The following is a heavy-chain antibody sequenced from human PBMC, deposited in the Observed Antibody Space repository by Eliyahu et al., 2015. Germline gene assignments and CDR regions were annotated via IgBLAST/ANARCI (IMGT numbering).Heavy chain of an antibody. CDR1: GYTFTGYH. CDR2: INPNNGGT. CDR3: ARVGHSSGWYFGL. D-gene: IGHD6-19*01. Sequence: QVQLVQSGAEVRKPGASVKVSCKAXGYTFTGYHIQWVRQAPGQGLEWMGWINPNNGGTDYAQKFQGRVTMTRDTSISTAYMELNRLRSDDTAVYYCARVGHSSGWYFGLWGRGTLVTVSS. J-gene: IGHJ2*01. V-gene: IGHV1-2*02.